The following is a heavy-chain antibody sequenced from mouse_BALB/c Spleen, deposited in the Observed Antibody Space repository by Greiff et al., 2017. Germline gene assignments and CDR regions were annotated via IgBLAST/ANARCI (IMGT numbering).Heavy chain of an antibody. CDR3: ANLYYGYDGFAY. Sequence: EVKLVESGPELVKPGASVKISCKASGYTFTDYNMHWVKQSHGKSLEWIGYIYPYNGGTGYNQKFKSKATLTVDNSSSTAYMELRSLTSEDSAVYYCANLYYGYDGFAYWGQGTLVTVSA. CDR2: IYPYNGGT. V-gene: IGHV1S29*02. D-gene: IGHD2-2*01. CDR1: GYTFTDYN. J-gene: IGHJ3*01.